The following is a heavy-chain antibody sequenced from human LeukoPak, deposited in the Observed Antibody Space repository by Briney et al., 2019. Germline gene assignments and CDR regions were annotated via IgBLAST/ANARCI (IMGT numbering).Heavy chain of an antibody. CDR2: IYYSGTT. Sequence: SETLSLTCTGTGGSISGYYWSWLRQPPGKGLERIGFIYYSGTTYYNPSLKSRVTVSVDTSKNQCSLMLSSVTAADTAVYYCARMTSYSSGCYFDYWGQGTLVTVSS. CDR1: GGSISGYY. CDR3: ARMTSYSSGCYFDY. D-gene: IGHD6-19*01. J-gene: IGHJ4*02. V-gene: IGHV4-59*01.